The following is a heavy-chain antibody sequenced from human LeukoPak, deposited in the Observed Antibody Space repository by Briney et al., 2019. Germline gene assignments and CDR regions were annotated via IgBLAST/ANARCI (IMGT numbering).Heavy chain of an antibody. CDR3: ARAHYASGSPIDY. Sequence: SETLSLTCTVSGASINSSSYYWGWIRQPPGKGLEWIANIYYSGSTYYDPSLKSRVTISVDTSKHRFSLKLRSVTAADTAIYYCARAHYASGSPIDYWGQGTLVTVSS. V-gene: IGHV4-39*01. CDR1: GASINSSSYY. CDR2: IYYSGST. D-gene: IGHD3-10*01. J-gene: IGHJ4*02.